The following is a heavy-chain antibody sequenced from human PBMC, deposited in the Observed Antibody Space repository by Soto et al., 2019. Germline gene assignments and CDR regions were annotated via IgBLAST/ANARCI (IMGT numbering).Heavy chain of an antibody. CDR3: ERWYYDFWSGFFTHYFDP. CDR2: IYHSGST. Sequence: SATLSLACAVSGGSISSSNWWSWVRQPPGKWLEWIGEIYHSGSTNYNPSLKSRVTISVDKSKNQFSLKLSSVTAADTAVYYCERWYYDFWSGFFTHYFDPWGQGTQVTVSS. CDR1: GGSISSSNW. V-gene: IGHV4-4*02. D-gene: IGHD3-3*01. J-gene: IGHJ5*02.